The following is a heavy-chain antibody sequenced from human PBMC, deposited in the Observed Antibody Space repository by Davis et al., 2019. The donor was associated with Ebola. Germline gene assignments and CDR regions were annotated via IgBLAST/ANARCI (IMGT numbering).Heavy chain of an antibody. CDR1: GFTFSSNS. J-gene: IGHJ1*01. CDR2: ISSSSNYI. CDR3: AKTVGWLQQTGEGYFQN. D-gene: IGHD5-24*01. V-gene: IGHV3-21*04. Sequence: GGSLRLSCAASGFTFSSNSMNWVRQAPGKGLEWVSFISSSSNYIYYADSVKGRFTVSRDNAKNSLYLQMHSLRADDTAVYYCAKTVGWLQQTGEGYFQNWGQGTLVTVSS.